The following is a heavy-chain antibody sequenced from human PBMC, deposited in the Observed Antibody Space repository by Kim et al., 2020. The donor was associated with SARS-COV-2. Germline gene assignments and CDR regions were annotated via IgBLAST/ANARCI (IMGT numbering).Heavy chain of an antibody. D-gene: IGHD3-22*01. CDR2: IYYSGST. J-gene: IGHJ6*02. CDR3: ARLGDYYDSSGPRRGMDV. CDR1: GGSISSSSYY. Sequence: SETLSLTCTVSGGSISSSSYYWGWIRQPPGKGLEWIGSIYYSGSTYYNPSLKSRVTISVDTSKNQFSLKLSSVTAADTAVYYCARLGDYYDSSGPRRGMDVWGQGTTVTVSS. V-gene: IGHV4-39*01.